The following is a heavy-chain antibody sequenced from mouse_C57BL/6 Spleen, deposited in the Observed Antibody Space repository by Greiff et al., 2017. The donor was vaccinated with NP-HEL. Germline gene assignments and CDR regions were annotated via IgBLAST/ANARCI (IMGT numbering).Heavy chain of an antibody. V-gene: IGHV1-4*01. CDR1: GYTFTSYT. D-gene: IGHD4-1*02. J-gene: IGHJ1*03. CDR2: INPSSGYT. Sequence: QVQLQQSGAELARPGASVKMSCKASGYTFTSYTMHWVKQRPGQGLEWIGYINPSSGYTKYNQKFKDKATLTADKSSSTAYMQLSSLTSEDSAVYYCASQLGLHWYFDVWGTGTTVTVSS. CDR3: ASQLGLHWYFDV.